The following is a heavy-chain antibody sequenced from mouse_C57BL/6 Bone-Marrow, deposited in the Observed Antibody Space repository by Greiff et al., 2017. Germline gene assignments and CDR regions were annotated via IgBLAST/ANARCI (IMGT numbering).Heavy chain of an antibody. CDR3: ARHRYDGSRGYFDV. V-gene: IGHV1-59*01. D-gene: IGHD1-1*01. CDR2: IDPSDSYT. CDR1: GYTFTSYW. Sequence: QVQLQQPGAELVRPGTSVKLSCKASGYTFTSYWMHWVKQRPGQGLEWIGVIDPSDSYTNYNQKFKGKATLTVDKSSSTVYLELSRLTSDDSAVYYCARHRYDGSRGYFDVWGTGTTVTVSS. J-gene: IGHJ1*03.